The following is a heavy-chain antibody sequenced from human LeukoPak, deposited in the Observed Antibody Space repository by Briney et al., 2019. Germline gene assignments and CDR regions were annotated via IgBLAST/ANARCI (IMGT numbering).Heavy chain of an antibody. V-gene: IGHV4-59*01. CDR2: IYYSRST. D-gene: IGHD5-12*01. Sequence: SETLSLTCAVYGGSFSGYYWSWIRQPPGKELEWIGYIYYSRSTNYNPSLESRVTISVDTSKNQFSLKVSSVTAADTAVYYCARGRGYSGYDIYFDYWGQGTLVTVSS. CDR1: GGSFSGYY. CDR3: ARGRGYSGYDIYFDY. J-gene: IGHJ4*02.